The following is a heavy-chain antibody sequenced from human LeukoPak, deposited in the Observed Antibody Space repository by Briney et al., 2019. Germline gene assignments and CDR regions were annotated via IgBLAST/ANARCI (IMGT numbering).Heavy chain of an antibody. CDR3: ARVMEYYYYYMDV. CDR2: ISNSGSII. J-gene: IGHJ6*03. V-gene: IGHV3-48*04. CDR1: GFTFSSYS. Sequence: GGSLRLSCAASGFTFSSYSMNWVRQAPGKGLEWVSYISNSGSIIYYADSVKGRFTISRDNAKNSLYLQMNSLRAEDTAVYYCARVMEYYYYYMDVWGKGTTVTISS. D-gene: IGHD3-10*01.